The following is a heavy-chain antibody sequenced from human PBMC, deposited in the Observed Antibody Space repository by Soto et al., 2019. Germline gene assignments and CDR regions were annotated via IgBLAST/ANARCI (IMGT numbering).Heavy chain of an antibody. CDR1: GGTFSSYA. CDR2: LIPIFGTA. Sequence: QVQLVQSGAEVKKPGSSVKVSCKASGGTFSSYAISWVRQAPVQGPEWMGGLIPIFGTANYAQKCQGRVTITADQSTSTAYMELNSLSSEDTAVYYCASSCHTVPTPCWYSDLWGRGTLVTVSS. CDR3: ASSCHTVPTPCWYSDL. V-gene: IGHV1-69*01. J-gene: IGHJ2*01. D-gene: IGHD4-4*01.